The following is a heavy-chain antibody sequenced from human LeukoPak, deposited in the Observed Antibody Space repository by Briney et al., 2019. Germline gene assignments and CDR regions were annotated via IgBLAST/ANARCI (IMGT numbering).Heavy chain of an antibody. D-gene: IGHD3-9*01. CDR2: ISYDGSNK. CDR1: GFTFSSYG. V-gene: IGHV3-30*18. Sequence: GGSLRLSCAASGFTFSSYGMHWVRQAPGKGLEWVAIISYDGSNKYYADSVKGRFTISRDNSKNTLYLQMNSLRAEDTAVYYCAKSCLDTYYDTLTGSDYWGQGTLVTVSS. CDR3: AKSCLDTYYDTLTGSDY. J-gene: IGHJ4*02.